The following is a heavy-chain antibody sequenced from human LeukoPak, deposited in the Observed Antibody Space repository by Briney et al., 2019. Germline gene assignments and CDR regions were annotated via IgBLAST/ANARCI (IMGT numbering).Heavy chain of an antibody. D-gene: IGHD4-11*01. Sequence: KPSETLSLTCTVSGGSISSYYWSWIRQPPGKGLEWIGYIYYSGSTNYNPSLKSRVTISVDTSKNQFSLKLSSVTAADTAVYYCARGGLPPLQKFYYYMDVWGKGTTVTVSS. J-gene: IGHJ6*03. CDR2: IYYSGST. CDR3: ARGGLPPLQKFYYYMDV. CDR1: GGSISSYY. V-gene: IGHV4-59*01.